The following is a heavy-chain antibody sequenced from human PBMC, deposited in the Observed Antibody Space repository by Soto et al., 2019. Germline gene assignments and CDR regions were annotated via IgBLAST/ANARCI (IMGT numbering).Heavy chain of an antibody. J-gene: IGHJ4*02. CDR2: ISGGGRNT. D-gene: IGHD4-4*01. V-gene: IGHV3-23*01. CDR3: AKDSNKYSSSLRGRYFDY. CDR1: GFPFSSYV. Sequence: EVQLLESGGGLVQRGGSLRLSCAASGFPFSSYVMSWVRQAPGKGLEWVSGISGGGRNTFYADSVKGRFTISRDNSKNTLLLQMNSVGAEDTAVYYCAKDSNKYSSSLRGRYFDYWGQGIGVTVSS.